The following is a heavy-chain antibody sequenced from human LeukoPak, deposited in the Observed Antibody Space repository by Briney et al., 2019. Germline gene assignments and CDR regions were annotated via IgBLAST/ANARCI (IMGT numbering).Heavy chain of an antibody. CDR1: GGTFSSYA. J-gene: IGHJ3*02. CDR3: ATAGITATTRAFDI. V-gene: IGHV1-69*13. CDR2: IIPIFGTA. D-gene: IGHD1-7*01. Sequence: SVKVSCKASGGTFSSYAISRVRQAPGQGLEWMGGIIPIFGTANNAQKFQGRVTITADESTSTAYMELSSLRSEDTAVYHCATAGITATTRAFDIWGQGTMVTVSS.